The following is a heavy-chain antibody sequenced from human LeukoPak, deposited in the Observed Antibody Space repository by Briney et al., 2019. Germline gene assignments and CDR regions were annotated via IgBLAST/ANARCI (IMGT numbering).Heavy chain of an antibody. CDR3: ATTYYYDSSGYYYWYFDL. CDR2: IIPVFGTP. D-gene: IGHD3-22*01. J-gene: IGHJ2*01. Sequence: SVKVSCKASGGTFNSYVISWVRQAPGQGLEWMGGIIPVFGTPKYAQKFQGRVSITKDESTSTAYMELSSLRSEDTAVYYCATTYYYDSSGYYYWYFDLWGRGTLVTVSS. V-gene: IGHV1-69*05. CDR1: GGTFNSYV.